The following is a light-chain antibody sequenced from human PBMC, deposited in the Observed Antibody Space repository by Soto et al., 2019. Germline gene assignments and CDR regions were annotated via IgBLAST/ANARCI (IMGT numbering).Light chain of an antibody. Sequence: EIVLTQSPGTLSLSPGERATLSCRASQTVSSSYLAWYQQKPGQAPRLLIYGASSRATGIPDRFSGSVSGIDFILTISRLEPEDFAVYYCQQYGSSCTFGQGTKLEIK. CDR1: QTVSSSY. J-gene: IGKJ2*02. V-gene: IGKV3-20*01. CDR2: GAS. CDR3: QQYGSSCT.